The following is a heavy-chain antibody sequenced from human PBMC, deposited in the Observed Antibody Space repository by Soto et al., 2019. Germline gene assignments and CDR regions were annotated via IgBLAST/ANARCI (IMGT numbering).Heavy chain of an antibody. J-gene: IGHJ4*02. Sequence: EVQLLESGGGLVQPGGSLRLSCAASGFTFSSYAMSWVRQAPGKGLEWVSAISGSGGSTYYADSVKGRFTISRDNSKNTLYLQMNSLRGEDTDVYYCAKDYPYYDFWSGYYTKDDFDYWGQGTLVTVSS. V-gene: IGHV3-23*01. CDR1: GFTFSSYA. CDR3: AKDYPYYDFWSGYYTKDDFDY. D-gene: IGHD3-3*01. CDR2: ISGSGGST.